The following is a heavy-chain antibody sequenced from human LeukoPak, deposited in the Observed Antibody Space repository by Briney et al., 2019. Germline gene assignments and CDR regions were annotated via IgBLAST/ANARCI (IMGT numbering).Heavy chain of an antibody. V-gene: IGHV4-39*01. CDR1: GGSISNNNYY. D-gene: IGHD2-21*01. CDR3: ARKGAYYGDFDF. CDR2: IYYSGTA. Sequence: SETLSLTCTVSGGSISNNNYYWGWIRQSPGKGLEWIANIYYSGTAYYNPSLKSRVTISVDTSKNQFSLKVSSVTATDTAVYYCARKGAYYGDFDFWGQGTLVTVSS. J-gene: IGHJ4*02.